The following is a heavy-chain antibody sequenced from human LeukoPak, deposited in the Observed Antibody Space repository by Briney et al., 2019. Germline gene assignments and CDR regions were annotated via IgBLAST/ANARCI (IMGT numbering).Heavy chain of an antibody. Sequence: PGGSLRLTCADSGFTFTTYWMSWVPQLPGKGLEWVANINQDGAEKYYVDSVKGRFTISRDNAKNSLDPQMNSLRVEDTGIYYCVKVAKYYYGSETYYFFEHWGQGTPVTASS. V-gene: IGHV3-7*01. CDR2: INQDGAEK. J-gene: IGHJ4*02. CDR3: VKVAKYYYGSETYYFFEH. CDR1: GFTFTTYW. D-gene: IGHD3-10*01.